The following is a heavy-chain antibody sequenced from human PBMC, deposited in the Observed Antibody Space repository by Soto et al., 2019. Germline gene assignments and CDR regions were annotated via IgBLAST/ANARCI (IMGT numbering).Heavy chain of an antibody. CDR2: ISGSGGST. Sequence: GGSLRLSCAASGFTFSSYAMSWVRQAPGKGLEWVSAISGSGGSTYYADSVKGRFTISRDNSKNTLYLQMNSLRAEDTAVYYCAKHAESRYCSSTSCLNYAYFDYWGQGTLVTVSS. V-gene: IGHV3-23*01. CDR3: AKHAESRYCSSTSCLNYAYFDY. J-gene: IGHJ4*02. D-gene: IGHD2-2*01. CDR1: GFTFSSYA.